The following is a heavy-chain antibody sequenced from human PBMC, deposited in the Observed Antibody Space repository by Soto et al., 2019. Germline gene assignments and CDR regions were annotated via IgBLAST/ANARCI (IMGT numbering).Heavy chain of an antibody. CDR2: IDPSDSYT. CDR3: ARPPNAYDFLTGDAFLI. Sequence: PGESLKISCKGSGYSFTSYWISWVRQMPGKGLEWMGRIDPSDSYTNYSPSFQGHVTISADKSISTAYLQWSSLKASDTAMYYCARPPNAYDFLTGDAFLICCQGTMVT. V-gene: IGHV5-10-1*01. D-gene: IGHD3-9*01. CDR1: GYSFTSYW. J-gene: IGHJ3*02.